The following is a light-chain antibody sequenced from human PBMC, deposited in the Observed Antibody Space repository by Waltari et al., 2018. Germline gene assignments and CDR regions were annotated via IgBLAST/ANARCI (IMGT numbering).Light chain of an antibody. Sequence: EIVLTQSPGTLSLSPGERATLSCRASQSVSSSYLAWYQQKPGQAPRVLIHGASNRATGIPDRFSGSGSGTDFTLTISRLEPEDFAVYYCQQYGSSPWTFGQGTRWKSN. CDR3: QQYGSSPWT. J-gene: IGKJ1*01. CDR1: QSVSSSY. CDR2: GAS. V-gene: IGKV3-20*01.